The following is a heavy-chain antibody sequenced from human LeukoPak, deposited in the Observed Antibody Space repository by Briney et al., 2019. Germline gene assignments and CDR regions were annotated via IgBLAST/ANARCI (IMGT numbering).Heavy chain of an antibody. CDR3: ARVLGSPSYFDD. CDR1: GFTVSSDH. CDR2: TYRGGNT. D-gene: IGHD6-6*01. J-gene: IGHJ4*02. V-gene: IGHV3-66*01. Sequence: GGSLRLSCAASGFTVSSDHMSWIRQSPGKGLEWVSVTYRGGNTYYADFVKDRFSTSRDTSKNTLDLQMNSLSAEDTAVYFCARVLGSPSYFDDWGQGTLVTVSS.